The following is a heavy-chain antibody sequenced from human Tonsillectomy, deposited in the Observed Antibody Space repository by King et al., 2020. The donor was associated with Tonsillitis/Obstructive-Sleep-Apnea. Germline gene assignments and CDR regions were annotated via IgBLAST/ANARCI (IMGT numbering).Heavy chain of an antibody. D-gene: IGHD4-17*01. J-gene: IGHJ4*02. CDR2: ISHSGST. V-gene: IGHV4-34*01. CDR3: ATDEYGDYGLDF. CDR1: GGSFSGYY. Sequence: HVQLQQWGAGLLKPSETLSLTCAVYGGSFSGYYWSWIRQPPGKGLEWIGEISHSGSTNYNPSLKSRVTISVDTSKSKNPFSLRLRSVTAADTAVYYCATDEYGDYGLDFWGQGTLVTVSS.